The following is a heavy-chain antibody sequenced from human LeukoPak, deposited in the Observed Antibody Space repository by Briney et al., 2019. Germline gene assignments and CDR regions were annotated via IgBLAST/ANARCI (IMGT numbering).Heavy chain of an antibody. CDR2: IYYSGST. V-gene: IGHV4-59*01. J-gene: IGHJ4*02. Sequence: SETLSLTCTVSGGSLSSYYWSWIRQPPGKGLEWIGYIYYSGSTNYNPSLKSRVTISVDTSKNQFSLKLSSVTAADTAVYYCASSASLILFDYWGQGTLVTVSS. CDR1: GGSLSSYY. D-gene: IGHD4/OR15-4a*01. CDR3: ASSASLILFDY.